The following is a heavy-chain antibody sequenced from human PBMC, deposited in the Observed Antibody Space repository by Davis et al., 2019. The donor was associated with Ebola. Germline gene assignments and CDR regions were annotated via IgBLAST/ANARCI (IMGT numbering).Heavy chain of an antibody. Sequence: PGGSLRLSCAASGFTFSSYGMHWVRQAPGKGLEWVAVIWYDGSNKYYADSVKGRFTISRDNSKNTLYLQMNSLRAEDTAVYYCAKARASVRGSIAAPFDYWGQGTLVTVSS. CDR2: IWYDGSNK. CDR1: GFTFSSYG. D-gene: IGHD6-6*01. V-gene: IGHV3-33*06. CDR3: AKARASVRGSIAAPFDY. J-gene: IGHJ4*02.